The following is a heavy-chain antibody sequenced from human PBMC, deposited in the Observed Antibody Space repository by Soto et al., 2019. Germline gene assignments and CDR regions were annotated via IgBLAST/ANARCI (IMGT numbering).Heavy chain of an antibody. CDR2: VYYTGST. D-gene: IGHD2-2*01. CDR1: GGSINGYY. J-gene: IGHJ4*02. Sequence: PSETLSLTCTVSGGSINGYYWSWIRQPPGKGLEWIGYVYYTGSTNYNPSLKSRVTISVDTPKNQFSLRLSSVTAADTAVYYCARYYCTSTTCFYFDYWGQGTLVTFSS. CDR3: ARYYCTSTTCFYFDY. V-gene: IGHV4-59*01.